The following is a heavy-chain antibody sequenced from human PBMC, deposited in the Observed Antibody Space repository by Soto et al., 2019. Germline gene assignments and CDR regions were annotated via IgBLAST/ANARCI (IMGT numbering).Heavy chain of an antibody. J-gene: IGHJ4*02. CDR1: GFTFSSYD. CDR2: IGTAGDP. CDR3: ARGSRTGYSDYYFDY. D-gene: IGHD3-9*01. V-gene: IGHV3-13*05. Sequence: PGGSLRLSCAASGFTFSSYDMHWVRQATGKGLEWVSAIGTAGDPYYPGSVKGRFTISRENAKNSLYLQMNSLRAGDTAVYYCARGSRTGYSDYYFDYWGQGTLVTVSS.